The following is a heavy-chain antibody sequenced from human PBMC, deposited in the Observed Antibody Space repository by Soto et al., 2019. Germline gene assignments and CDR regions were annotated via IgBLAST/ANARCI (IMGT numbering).Heavy chain of an antibody. CDR3: ARYRDYGDYGYFDS. CDR2: IYRSETT. D-gene: IGHD4-17*01. CDR1: GSSVSGGVYY. J-gene: IGHJ4*02. V-gene: IGHV4-61*08. Sequence: QVHLQESGPGLVKPSETLSLTCTVSGSSVSGGVYYWTWIRQPPGKGLEWIGYIYRSETTNYNASLRSRVTISVAPSKNQFSLRLTSVTAADTAVYYCARYRDYGDYGYFDSWGQGTLVTVSS.